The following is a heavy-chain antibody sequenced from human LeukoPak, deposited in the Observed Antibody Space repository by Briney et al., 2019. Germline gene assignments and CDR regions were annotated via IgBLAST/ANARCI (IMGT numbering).Heavy chain of an antibody. CDR1: RFTFSSHY. D-gene: IGHD2-15*01. CDR2: INGGWSNT. V-gene: IGHV3-74*03. J-gene: IGHJ3*02. Sequence: PGVSLTLSCAASRFTFSSHYMQWLRHAPGKGRVGVSRINGGWSNTTYADSVKGRYPISRYKAKNTLYLQMKSLRAEDAAVYYCERSKIWYSTGAFDIWGQGTMVTVSS. CDR3: ERSKIWYSTGAFDI.